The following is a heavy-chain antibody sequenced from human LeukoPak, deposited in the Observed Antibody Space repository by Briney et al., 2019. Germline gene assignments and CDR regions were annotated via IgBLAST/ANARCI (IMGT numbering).Heavy chain of an antibody. V-gene: IGHV3-33*01. CDR2: IWYDGSNK. Sequence: GGSLRLSCAASGFTFSSYGMHWVRQAPGKGLEWVAVIWYDGSNKYYADSVKGRFTISRDNSKNTLYLQMNSLRAEDTAVYYCVRDPWYYDSSGYYPPPYFQHWGQGTLVTVSS. CDR1: GFTFSSYG. CDR3: VRDPWYYDSSGYYPPPYFQH. D-gene: IGHD3-22*01. J-gene: IGHJ1*01.